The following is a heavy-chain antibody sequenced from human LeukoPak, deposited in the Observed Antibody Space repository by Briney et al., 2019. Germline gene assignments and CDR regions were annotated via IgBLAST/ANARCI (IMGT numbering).Heavy chain of an antibody. Sequence: GGSLRLSCAASGFTFSSYAMSWVRQAPGKGLEWVSAIRGSGGSTYYADSVKGRFTISRDNSKNTLYLQMNSLRAEDTAVYYCAKVPYGSGAMGYFQHWGQGTLVTVSS. CDR2: IRGSGGST. CDR3: AKVPYGSGAMGYFQH. V-gene: IGHV3-23*01. CDR1: GFTFSSYA. D-gene: IGHD3-10*01. J-gene: IGHJ1*01.